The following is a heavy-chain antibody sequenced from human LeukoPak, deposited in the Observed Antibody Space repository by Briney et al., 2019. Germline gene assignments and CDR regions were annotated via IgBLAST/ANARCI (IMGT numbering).Heavy chain of an antibody. D-gene: IGHD6-13*01. J-gene: IGHJ4*02. V-gene: IGHV4-34*01. CDR1: GGSFSGYY. CDR2: IYHSGST. CDR3: ARVFVAAAQYYFDY. Sequence: PSETLSLTCAVYGGSFSGYYWSWIRQPPGKGLEWIGSIYHSGSTYYNPSLKSRVTISVDTSKNQFSLKLSSVTAADTAVYYCARVFVAAAQYYFDYWGQGTLVTVSS.